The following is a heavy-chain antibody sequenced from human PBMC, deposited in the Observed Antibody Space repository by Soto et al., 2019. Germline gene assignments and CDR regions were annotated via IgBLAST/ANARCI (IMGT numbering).Heavy chain of an antibody. D-gene: IGHD2-2*02. CDR1: GFTFSSNA. CDR2: ISGSGGST. V-gene: IGHV3-23*01. J-gene: IGHJ6*02. CDR3: AKVLGSAAILNYYYGMDV. Sequence: RLSCAASGFTFSSNAMSWVRQAPGKGLEWVSAISGSGGSTYYADSVKGRFTISRDNSKNTLYLQMNSLRAEDTAVYYCAKVLGSAAILNYYYGMDVWGQGTTVTVSS.